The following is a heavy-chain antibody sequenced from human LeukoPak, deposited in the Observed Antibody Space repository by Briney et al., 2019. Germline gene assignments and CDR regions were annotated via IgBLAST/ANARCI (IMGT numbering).Heavy chain of an antibody. CDR2: ISPSGGST. D-gene: IGHD2-15*01. J-gene: IGHJ5*02. CDR1: GYTFTSNY. CDR3: ARDNSVRDEAWWFTP. Sequence: ASVKVSCKAFGYTFTSNYMHWVRQAPGQGPEWMGVISPSGGSTTYAQKFQGRVTLTRDMSTSTDYLELSSLRSEDTAVYYCARDNSVRDEAWWFTPWGQETLATVPS. V-gene: IGHV1-46*01.